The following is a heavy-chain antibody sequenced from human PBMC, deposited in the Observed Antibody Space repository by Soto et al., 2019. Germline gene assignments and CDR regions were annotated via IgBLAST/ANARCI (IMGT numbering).Heavy chain of an antibody. CDR1: GFTFSSYW. D-gene: IGHD3-10*01. CDR3: ARDGFGELARYYYYMDV. J-gene: IGHJ6*03. V-gene: IGHV3-7*01. Sequence: SGFTFSSYWMSWVRQAPGKGLEWVANIKQDGSEKYYVDSVKGRFTISRDNAKNSLYLQMNSLRAEDTAVYYCARDGFGELARYYYYMDVWGKGTTVTVSS. CDR2: IKQDGSEK.